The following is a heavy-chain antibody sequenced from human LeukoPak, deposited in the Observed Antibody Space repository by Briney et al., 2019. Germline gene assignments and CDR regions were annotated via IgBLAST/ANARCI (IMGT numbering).Heavy chain of an antibody. CDR2: IYYCGST. Sequence: SETPSLTRIVPGGSISITSYYWGWIRQPPGKGLEWIGSIYYCGSTYYNPSLKSRVTISVDTSKNQFSLNLSSVTAADTAVYYCARHEQQLDRYYFDYWGQGTLVTVSS. V-gene: IGHV4-39*01. J-gene: IGHJ4*02. CDR3: ARHEQQLDRYYFDY. CDR1: GGSISITSYY. D-gene: IGHD6-13*01.